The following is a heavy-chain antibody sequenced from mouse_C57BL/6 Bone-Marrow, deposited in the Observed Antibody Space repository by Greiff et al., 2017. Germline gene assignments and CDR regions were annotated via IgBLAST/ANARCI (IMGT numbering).Heavy chain of an antibody. CDR1: GFTFSSYG. V-gene: IGHV5-6*02. J-gene: IGHJ3*01. CDR2: ISSGGSYT. CDR3: ASPANWDVAWFAY. D-gene: IGHD4-1*01. Sequence: DVMLVESGGDLVKPGGSLKLSCAASGFTFSSYGMSWVRQTPDKRLEWVATISSGGSYTYYPDSVKGRFTISRDNAKNTLYLQMSSLKSEDTAMYYCASPANWDVAWFAYWGQGTLVTVSA.